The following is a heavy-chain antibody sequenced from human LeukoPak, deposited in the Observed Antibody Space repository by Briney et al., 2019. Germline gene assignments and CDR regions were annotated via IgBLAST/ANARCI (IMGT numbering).Heavy chain of an antibody. CDR3: ARMESSSWPGGWFDP. CDR2: MSASSGNT. CDR1: GYTFTNYD. Sequence: ASVKVSCKASGYTFTNYDINWVRQATGQGLEWLGWMSASSGNTGYAQKFQGRVSMTRATSISTAYLELSSLTFEDTAVYYCARMESSSWPGGWFDPWGQGTLVTVSS. V-gene: IGHV1-8*01. J-gene: IGHJ5*02. D-gene: IGHD6-13*01.